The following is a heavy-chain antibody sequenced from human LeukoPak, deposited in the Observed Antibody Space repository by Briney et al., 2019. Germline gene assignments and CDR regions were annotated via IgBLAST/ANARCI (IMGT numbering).Heavy chain of an antibody. CDR3: ARLVKGPFDY. CDR1: GGSISSGSYY. Sequence: SETLSLTCTVSGGSISSGSYYWSWIRQPAGKGLEWIGRIYTSGSTNYNPSLKSRVTISVDTSKNQFSLKLSSVTAADTAVYYCARLVKGPFDYWGQGTLVTVSS. J-gene: IGHJ4*02. CDR2: IYTSGST. V-gene: IGHV4-61*02. D-gene: IGHD2-21*01.